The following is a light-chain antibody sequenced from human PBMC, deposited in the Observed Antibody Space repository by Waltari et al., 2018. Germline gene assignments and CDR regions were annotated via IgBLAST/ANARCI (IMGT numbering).Light chain of an antibody. CDR3: QSSDSSLRAV. Sequence: QSVLTQPPSVSGAPGQRISISCTANSSNIGAGYDVHWYQQLPGAAPKLLIYGTTNRPSGVPDRFSGSKSGSSASLAITGLRPEDEADYYCQSSDSSLRAVFGGGTKVTVL. J-gene: IGLJ2*01. CDR1: SSNIGAGYD. V-gene: IGLV1-40*01. CDR2: GTT.